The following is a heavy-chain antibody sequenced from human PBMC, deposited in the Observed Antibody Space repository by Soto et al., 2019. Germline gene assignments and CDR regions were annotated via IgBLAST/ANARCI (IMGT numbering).Heavy chain of an antibody. J-gene: IGHJ4*02. CDR1: GASISGHF. D-gene: IGHD4-17*01. CDR2: IYSSGSS. V-gene: IGHV4-59*11. CDR3: ARGSIDYDHYFDS. Sequence: PSETLSLTCTVSGASISGHFWHWIRQPPGKALEWIGYIYSSGSSNYNPSLRSRVTISVDTSKNQFSLKLTSVTAADSAVYYCARGSIDYDHYFDSWGQGTLVTVYS.